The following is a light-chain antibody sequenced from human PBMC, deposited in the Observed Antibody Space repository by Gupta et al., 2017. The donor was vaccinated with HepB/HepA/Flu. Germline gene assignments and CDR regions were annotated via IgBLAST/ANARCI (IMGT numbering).Light chain of an antibody. CDR2: DNR. Sequence: SSVLTQPPSVSVAPEKTAIITCGGNNIGSKSVHWYQQKPGQAPVLVVYDNRDRPSEIPERFSGANSGSTATLTISRVEAGDEADYYCQVWDSSSDHVVFGGGTKLTVL. J-gene: IGLJ2*01. V-gene: IGLV3-21*03. CDR3: QVWDSSSDHVV. CDR1: NIGSKS.